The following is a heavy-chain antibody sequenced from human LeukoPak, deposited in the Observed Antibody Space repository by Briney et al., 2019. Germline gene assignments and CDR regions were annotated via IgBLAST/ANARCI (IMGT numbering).Heavy chain of an antibody. J-gene: IGHJ5*02. V-gene: IGHV4-39*01. CDR2: IYYSGST. D-gene: IGHD3-10*01. CDR1: GGSISSNTYY. CDR3: ASGCAGVYYNPWFDP. Sequence: SETLSLTCNVSGGSISSNTYYWGWIRQPPGKGLEWIGSIYYSGSTYYNPSLKSRVTISVDTSNNQFSLQLSSVTAADTAVYYCASGCAGVYYNPWFDPWGQGTLVTVSS.